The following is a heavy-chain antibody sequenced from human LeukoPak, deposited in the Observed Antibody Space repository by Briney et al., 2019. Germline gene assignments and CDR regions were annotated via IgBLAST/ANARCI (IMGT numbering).Heavy chain of an antibody. CDR1: GFTFSSYG. CDR3: AKVLGYYYGSAPFDY. J-gene: IGHJ4*02. CDR2: IRYDGSNK. V-gene: IGHV3-30*02. Sequence: GGSLRLSCAASGFTFSSYGVHWVRQAPGKGLEWVAFIRYDGSNKYYADSVKGRFTISRDNSKNTLYLQMNSLRVEDTAVYYCAKVLGYYYGSAPFDYWGQGTLVTVSS. D-gene: IGHD3-10*01.